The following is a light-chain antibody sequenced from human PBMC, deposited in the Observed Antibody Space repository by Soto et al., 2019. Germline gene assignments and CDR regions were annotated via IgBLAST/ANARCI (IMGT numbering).Light chain of an antibody. Sequence: QSVLTQPPSVSGAPGQRVTISCTGSSSNIGAGYDVHWYQQLPGTAPKLLIYGNSNRPSGVPDRFSGSKSGTSASRAITGLQAEDVADYYCQSYDSSLSGYVFGTGTKLTVL. CDR3: QSYDSSLSGYV. V-gene: IGLV1-40*01. J-gene: IGLJ1*01. CDR1: SSNIGAGYD. CDR2: GNS.